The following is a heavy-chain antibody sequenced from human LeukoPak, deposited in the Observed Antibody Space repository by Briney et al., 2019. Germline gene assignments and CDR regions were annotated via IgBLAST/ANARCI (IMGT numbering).Heavy chain of an antibody. D-gene: IGHD6-6*01. J-gene: IGHJ4*02. Sequence: PGGSLRLSCAASGFTFSSYSMSWVRQAPGKGLEWVANIKQDGSEKYYVDSVKGRFTISRDNAKNSLYLQMNSLRAEDTAVYYCARVVSKAAFVFDYWGQGTLVTVSS. CDR1: GFTFSSYS. CDR3: ARVVSKAAFVFDY. CDR2: IKQDGSEK. V-gene: IGHV3-7*01.